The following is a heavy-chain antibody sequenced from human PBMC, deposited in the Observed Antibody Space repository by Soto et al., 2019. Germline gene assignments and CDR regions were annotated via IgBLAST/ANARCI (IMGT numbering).Heavy chain of an antibody. CDR2: ISADSGYT. J-gene: IGHJ6*02. CDR3: ARDRPPGSLYGMDA. CDR1: GYIFTTYG. Sequence: QIQLVQFGGEVARPGASVTVSCEASGYIFTTYGLSWVRQTPAHGLEWMGWISADSGYTQYAQFFQGRVTMTRDTSRNTGYMTLRDLTSEDTGIYYCARDRPPGSLYGMDAWCPGTAVTVS. V-gene: IGHV1-18*01.